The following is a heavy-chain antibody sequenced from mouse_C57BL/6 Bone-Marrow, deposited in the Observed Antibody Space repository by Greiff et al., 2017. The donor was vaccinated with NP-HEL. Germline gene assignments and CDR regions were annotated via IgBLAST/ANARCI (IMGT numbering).Heavy chain of an antibody. CDR3: ARNYYRLYWYFDV. V-gene: IGHV1-18*01. J-gene: IGHJ1*03. CDR2: INPNNGGT. D-gene: IGHD2-14*01. CDR1: GYTFTDYN. Sequence: VQLQQSGPELVKPGASVKIPCKASGYTFTDYNMDWVKQSPGKSLEWIGDINPNNGGTIYNQKFKGKATLTVDKSSSTAYMELRSLTSEDTAVYYCARNYYRLYWYFDVWGTGTTVTVSS.